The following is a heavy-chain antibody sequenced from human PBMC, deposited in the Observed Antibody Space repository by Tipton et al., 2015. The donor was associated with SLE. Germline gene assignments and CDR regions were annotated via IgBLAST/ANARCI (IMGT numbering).Heavy chain of an antibody. D-gene: IGHD2-15*01. V-gene: IGHV4-59*01. J-gene: IGHJ2*01. Sequence: LRLSCTVSGGSISGYYWSWVRQPPGQGLEWIGYIHYRGSTNYNPSLKSRVTISLDTSENQFSLKLSSVTAADTAVYYCTRDRYCGAGSCFDWYFDLWGRGTLVTVSS. CDR1: GGSISGYY. CDR2: IHYRGST. CDR3: TRDRYCGAGSCFDWYFDL.